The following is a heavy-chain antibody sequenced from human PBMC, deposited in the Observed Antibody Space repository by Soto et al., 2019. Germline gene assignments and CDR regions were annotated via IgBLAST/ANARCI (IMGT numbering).Heavy chain of an antibody. CDR1: GFTFSSYS. D-gene: IGHD2-2*03. CDR3: ARDPTPLLDRPVYYYYYRDV. Sequence: EVQLVESGGGLVKPGGSLRLSCAASGFTFSSYSMNWVRQAPGKGLEWVSSISSSSSYIYYADSVKGRFTISRDNAKNSLYLQMNSLRAEDTAVYYCARDPTPLLDRPVYYYYYRDVWGKGTTVTVSS. CDR2: ISSSSSYI. V-gene: IGHV3-21*01. J-gene: IGHJ6*03.